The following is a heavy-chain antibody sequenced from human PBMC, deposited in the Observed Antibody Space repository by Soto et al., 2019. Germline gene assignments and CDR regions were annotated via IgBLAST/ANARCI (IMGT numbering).Heavy chain of an antibody. CDR1: GGSGHNFS. J-gene: IGHJ4*02. CDR2: IYFSVST. D-gene: IGHD4-17*01. Sequence: SETSASTCTVSGGSGHNFSWTWIRQPPGKGLEWIGNIYFSVSTNYNPSLQSRVTMSIDKSKNQFSLHLSSVTAADTAVYYCARGAFTVTGHDYWGQGTMVPVSS. V-gene: IGHV4-59*02. CDR3: ARGAFTVTGHDY.